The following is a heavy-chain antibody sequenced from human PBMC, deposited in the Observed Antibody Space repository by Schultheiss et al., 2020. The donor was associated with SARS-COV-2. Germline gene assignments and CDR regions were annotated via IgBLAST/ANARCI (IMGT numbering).Heavy chain of an antibody. V-gene: IGHV1-8*02. CDR2: MNPNSGNT. Sequence: ASVKVSCKASGYTFTGYYMHWVRQATGQGLEWMGWMNPNSGNTGYAQKLQGRVTMTTDTSTSTAYMELRSLRSDDTAVYYCAAGGAFDIWGQGTMVTVSS. D-gene: IGHD3-16*01. CDR1: GYTFTGYY. CDR3: AAGGAFDI. J-gene: IGHJ3*02.